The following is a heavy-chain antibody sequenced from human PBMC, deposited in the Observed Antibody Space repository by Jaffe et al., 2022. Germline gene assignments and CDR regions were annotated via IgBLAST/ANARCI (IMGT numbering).Heavy chain of an antibody. CDR3: ARTDYDFWSGQTYYFDY. V-gene: IGHV2-26*01. Sequence: QVTLKESGPVLVKPTETLTLTCTVSGFSLSNARMGVSWIRQPPGKALEWLAHIFSNDEKSYSTSLKSRLTISKDTSKSQVVLTMTNMDPVDTATYYCARTDYDFWSGQTYYFDYWGQGTLVTVSS. D-gene: IGHD3-3*01. J-gene: IGHJ4*02. CDR2: IFSNDEK. CDR1: GFSLSNARMG.